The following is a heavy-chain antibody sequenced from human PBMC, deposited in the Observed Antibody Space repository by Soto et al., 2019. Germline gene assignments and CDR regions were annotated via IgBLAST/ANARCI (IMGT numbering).Heavy chain of an antibody. Sequence: ASVKVSSKASGYTLTSYYMHWVRQAPVQGLAGMGIINPSGGSTSYAQNYQGRITMTSDTSTTTVYMELSSLRSEDTAVYFCARGDYDVLTGYYPLDFWGQGTLVTVS. CDR3: ARGDYDVLTGYYPLDF. V-gene: IGHV1-46*01. D-gene: IGHD3-9*01. J-gene: IGHJ4*02. CDR1: GYTLTSYY. CDR2: INPSGGST.